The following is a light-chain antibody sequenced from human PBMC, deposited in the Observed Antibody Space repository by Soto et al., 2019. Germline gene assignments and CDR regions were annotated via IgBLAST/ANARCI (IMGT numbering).Light chain of an antibody. V-gene: IGKV1-33*01. Sequence: DIQMTQSPSSLSASVGARVSITCQASEDISTSLSWFQHKPGRAPKLLIYGASYLETGVPSRFRGSGSGTDFTLTISSLQPEDNATYYCQHYNNLPPFTFGPGTMVDIK. CDR1: EDISTS. J-gene: IGKJ3*01. CDR3: QHYNNLPPFT. CDR2: GAS.